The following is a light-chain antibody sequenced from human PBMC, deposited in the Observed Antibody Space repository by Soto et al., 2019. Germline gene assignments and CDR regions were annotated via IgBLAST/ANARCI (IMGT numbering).Light chain of an antibody. CDR1: SSDVGGYNY. V-gene: IGLV2-14*01. J-gene: IGLJ1*01. Sequence: QSVLTQPASVSGSPGQSITISCTGTSSDVGGYNYVSWYQQHPGKAPKLMIYEVSNRPSGVSNRFSGSKSGNTASLTISGLQAEDEADYYCSSYTSSSTLFGTGTKLTAL. CDR2: EVS. CDR3: SSYTSSSTL.